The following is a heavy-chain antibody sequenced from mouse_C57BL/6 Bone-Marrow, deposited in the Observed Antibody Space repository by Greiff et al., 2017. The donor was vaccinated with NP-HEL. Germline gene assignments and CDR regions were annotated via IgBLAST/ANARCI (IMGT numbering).Heavy chain of an antibody. D-gene: IGHD3-3*01. CDR1: GYTFTSYG. V-gene: IGHV1-81*01. J-gene: IGHJ3*01. Sequence: QVQLQQSGAELARPGASVKLSCKASGYTFTSYGISWVNQRTGQGLEWIGEIYPRSGNTYYNEKFKGKATLTADNPYSTAYMELRSLASEDSAVYSCARAPRFLGLGYWGQGTLVTVSA. CDR3: ARAPRFLGLGY. CDR2: IYPRSGNT.